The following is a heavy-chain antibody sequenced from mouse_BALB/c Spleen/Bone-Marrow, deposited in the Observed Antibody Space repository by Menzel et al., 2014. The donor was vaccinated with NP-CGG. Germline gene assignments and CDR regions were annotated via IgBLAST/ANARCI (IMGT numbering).Heavy chain of an antibody. CDR3: NAITRAKDY. V-gene: IGHV14-4*02. CDR2: IDPENGDT. CDR1: GLNIEDFY. J-gene: IGHJ4*01. Sequence: EVQLQQSGAELVRSGASVKLSCTGSGLNIEDFYMHWVKQRPEQGLEWIGWIDPENGDTEYAPKFQGKATLTADTSSNTTYLQHNSRTTEDTAVYYCNAITRAKDYWGQGTSVTVSS. D-gene: IGHD2-4*01.